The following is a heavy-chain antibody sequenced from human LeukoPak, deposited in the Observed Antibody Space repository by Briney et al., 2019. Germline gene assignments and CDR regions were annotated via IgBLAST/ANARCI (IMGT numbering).Heavy chain of an antibody. CDR2: INPNSGGT. J-gene: IGHJ4*02. D-gene: IGHD2-2*01. V-gene: IGHV1-2*02. Sequence: GASVKVSCKASGYTFTGYYMHWVRQAPGQGLEWMGWINPNSGGTNYAQKFQGRVTMTRDTSISTAYMELSRLRSVDTAVYYCARERFRSTSCYGDWGQGTLVTVSS. CDR3: ARERFRSTSCYGD. CDR1: GYTFTGYY.